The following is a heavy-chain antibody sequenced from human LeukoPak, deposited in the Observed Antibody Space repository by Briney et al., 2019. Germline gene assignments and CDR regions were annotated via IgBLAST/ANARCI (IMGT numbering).Heavy chain of an antibody. D-gene: IGHD1-26*01. CDR2: VYSGGST. CDR3: ARGGGSYGNYFDY. Sequence: PGGSLRLSCAVSGFPLSDAWMSWVRQAPGKGLEWVSVVYSGGSTYYADSVKGRFTISRDNSKNTLYLQMNSLRAEDTAVYYCARGGGSYGNYFDYWGQGTLVTVSS. J-gene: IGHJ4*02. V-gene: IGHV3-53*01. CDR1: GFPLSDAW.